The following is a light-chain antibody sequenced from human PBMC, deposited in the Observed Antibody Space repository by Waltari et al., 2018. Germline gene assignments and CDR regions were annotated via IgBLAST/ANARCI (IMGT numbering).Light chain of an antibody. J-gene: IGKJ3*01. CDR2: GAS. CDR3: QQYSRSPRLIT. V-gene: IGKV3-20*01. CDR1: QSVGSTY. Sequence: EIVLTQSPGTLSLSPGERATLSCRASQSVGSTYLAWYQQKPGQAPSHLSYGASSRATGIPERFSGSGSGTDFTLTISRLEPEDFAVYYCQQYSRSPRLITFGPGTKVDIK.